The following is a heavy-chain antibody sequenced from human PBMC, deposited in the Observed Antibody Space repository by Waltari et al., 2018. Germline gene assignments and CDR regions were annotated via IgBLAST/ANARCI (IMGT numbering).Heavy chain of an antibody. Sequence: QVELVQSGPELKKPGASVKVSCRASGYSFTPYAINWVRQAPGRGFELMGWINTNSGNPTYVQGFTGRFVFSLDTSVSTAFLQINSLEAEDTAVYYCAREVVPAATIVVNWFDPWGQGTLVTVSS. D-gene: IGHD2-2*01. CDR3: AREVVPAATIVVNWFDP. V-gene: IGHV7-4-1*02. J-gene: IGHJ5*02. CDR1: GYSFTPYA. CDR2: INTNSGNP.